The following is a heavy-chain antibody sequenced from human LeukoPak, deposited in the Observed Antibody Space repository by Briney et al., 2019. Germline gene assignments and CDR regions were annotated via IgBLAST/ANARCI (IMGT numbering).Heavy chain of an antibody. Sequence: PSETLSLTCAVYGGSLSGYYWSWIRQPPGKGLEWIGEINHSGSTNYNPSLKSRVTISVDTSKNQFSLKLSSVTAADTAVYYCARHGRGYSYGYHAYFDYWGQGTLVTVSS. D-gene: IGHD5-18*01. CDR3: ARHGRGYSYGYHAYFDY. CDR2: INHSGST. V-gene: IGHV4-34*01. J-gene: IGHJ4*02. CDR1: GGSLSGYY.